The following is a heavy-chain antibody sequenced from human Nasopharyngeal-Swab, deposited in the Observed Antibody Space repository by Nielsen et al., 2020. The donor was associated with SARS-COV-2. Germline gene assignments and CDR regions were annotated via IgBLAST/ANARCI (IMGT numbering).Heavy chain of an antibody. V-gene: IGHV3-21*01. D-gene: IGHD3-22*01. CDR1: GFTFNNYN. J-gene: IGHJ4*02. CDR3: VKGRYYYDSSGFYWDY. Sequence: GESLKISCAASGFTFNNYNFNWVRQAPGKGLEWVSSISSSSSYIYYADSVKGRFTISRDNANNSLYLQMNSLRAEDTAVYYCVKGRYYYDSSGFYWDYWGQGTLVTVSS. CDR2: ISSSSSYI.